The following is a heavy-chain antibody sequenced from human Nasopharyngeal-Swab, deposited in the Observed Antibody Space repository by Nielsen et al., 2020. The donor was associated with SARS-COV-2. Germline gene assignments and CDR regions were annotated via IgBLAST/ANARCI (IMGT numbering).Heavy chain of an antibody. D-gene: IGHD3-9*01. CDR2: IRSKAYGGTT. Sequence: GESLKISCPASGFTFGDYAMSWFRQAPGKGLEWVGFIRSKAYGGTTEYAASVKGRFTISRDDSKSIAYLQMNSLKTEDTAVYYCTRFRPPYYDILTGSSPTYYFDYWGQGTLVTVSS. CDR3: TRFRPPYYDILTGSSPTYYFDY. J-gene: IGHJ4*02. V-gene: IGHV3-49*03. CDR1: GFTFGDYA.